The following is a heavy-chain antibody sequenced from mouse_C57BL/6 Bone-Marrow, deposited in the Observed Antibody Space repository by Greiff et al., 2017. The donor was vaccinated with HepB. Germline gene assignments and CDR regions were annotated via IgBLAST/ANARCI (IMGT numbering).Heavy chain of an antibody. Sequence: VQLQQSGAELARPGASVKLSCKASGYTFTSYGISWVKQRTGQGLEWIGEIYPRSGNTYYNEKFKGKATLTADKSSSTAYMELRSLTSEDSAVYFCASPLITTVVATGYWYFDVWGTGTTVTVSS. D-gene: IGHD1-1*01. CDR1: GYTFTSYG. V-gene: IGHV1-81*01. CDR2: IYPRSGNT. CDR3: ASPLITTVVATGYWYFDV. J-gene: IGHJ1*03.